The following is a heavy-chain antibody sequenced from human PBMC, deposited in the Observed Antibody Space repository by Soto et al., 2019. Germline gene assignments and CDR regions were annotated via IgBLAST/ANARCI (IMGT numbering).Heavy chain of an antibody. CDR1: GGSISSGGYY. V-gene: IGHV4-31*03. J-gene: IGHJ4*02. CDR2: IYDGGST. Sequence: QVELQESGPGLLNPSQTLSLTCTVSGGSISSGGYYWSWIRQHPGKGLEWIGYIYDGGSTYYNPSLKSRVTISLDTSKNQFSLNLSSVTAADTAVYYCASQATGWYPDYWGQGTLVTVSS. CDR3: ASQATGWYPDY. D-gene: IGHD6-19*01.